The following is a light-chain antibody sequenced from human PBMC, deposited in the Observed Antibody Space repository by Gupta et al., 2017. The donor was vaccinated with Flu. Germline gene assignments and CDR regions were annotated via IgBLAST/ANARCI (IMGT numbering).Light chain of an antibody. CDR1: SSDVGGYNY. V-gene: IGLV2-8*01. Sequence: TSSDVGGYNYVSWYQQHPGKAPKLMIYEVSKRPSGVPDRFSGSKSGNTASLTVSGLQAEDDADYYCSSYAGSNNLVFGGGTKLTVL. CDR2: EVS. J-gene: IGLJ3*02. CDR3: SSYAGSNNLV.